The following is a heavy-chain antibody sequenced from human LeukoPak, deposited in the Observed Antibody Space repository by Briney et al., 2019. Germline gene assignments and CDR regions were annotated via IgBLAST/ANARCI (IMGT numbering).Heavy chain of an antibody. CDR3: ARPGYSSGWYDY. Sequence: ASVKVSCTASGYTFTAGYYIHWVRQATGQGLEWMGWMNPNSGNTGYAQKFQGRVTITRNTSISTAYMELSSLRSEDTAVYYCARPGYSSGWYDYWGQGTLVTVSS. D-gene: IGHD6-19*01. CDR2: MNPNSGNT. V-gene: IGHV1-8*03. J-gene: IGHJ4*02. CDR1: GYTFTAGYY.